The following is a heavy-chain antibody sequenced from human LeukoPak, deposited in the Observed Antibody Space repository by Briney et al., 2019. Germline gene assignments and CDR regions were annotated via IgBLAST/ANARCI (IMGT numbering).Heavy chain of an antibody. D-gene: IGHD1-7*01. CDR3: ASLVGNWNFHGDTYHFDY. V-gene: IGHV4-59*11. CDR2: IYYSGST. J-gene: IGHJ4*02. Sequence: SETLSLTCTVSGGSISSHYWSWIRQPPGKGLEWIGYIYYSGSTNYNPSLKSRVTISVDTSKNQFSLKLSSVTAADTAVYYCASLVGNWNFHGDTYHFDYWGQGTLVTVSS. CDR1: GGSISSHY.